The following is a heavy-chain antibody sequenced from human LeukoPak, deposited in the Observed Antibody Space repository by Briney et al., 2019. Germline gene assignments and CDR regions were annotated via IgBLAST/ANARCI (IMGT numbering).Heavy chain of an antibody. V-gene: IGHV3-30*02. CDR3: TRGLAAVYYYYYYMDV. Sequence: SGGSLRLSCAASGFTFSSYGMHWVRQAPGKGLEWVAFIRYDGSNKYYADSVKGRFTISRDNAKNTLYLQMNSLRAEDTAVYYCTRGLAAVYYYYYYMDVWGKGTTVTVSS. CDR2: IRYDGSNK. CDR1: GFTFSSYG. D-gene: IGHD6-13*01. J-gene: IGHJ6*03.